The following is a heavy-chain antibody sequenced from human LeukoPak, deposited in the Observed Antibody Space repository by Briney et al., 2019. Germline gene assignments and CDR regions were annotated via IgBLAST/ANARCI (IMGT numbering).Heavy chain of an antibody. J-gene: IGHJ4*02. Sequence: GGSLRLSCAASGFTFSSYWMHWVRQAPGKGLVWVSRINVDGRSTSYADSVKGRFTISRDNAKNTLYLQMVSLGAEDTAVYYCARDRGSGTPTYYFDYWGQGTLVTVSS. V-gene: IGHV3-74*01. CDR3: ARDRGSGTPTYYFDY. CDR1: GFTFSSYW. D-gene: IGHD3-10*01. CDR2: INVDGRST.